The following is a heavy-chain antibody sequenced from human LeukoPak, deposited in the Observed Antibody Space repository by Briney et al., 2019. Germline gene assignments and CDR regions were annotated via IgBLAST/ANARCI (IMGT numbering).Heavy chain of an antibody. Sequence: GGSLRLSCAASGFTFSTYTMNWVRQAPGKGLEWVSSITSRSDIYYADSVRGRFTISRDNAKNSLYLQMNSPRAEDTAVYHCARDLAPEDNWGQGTLVTVSS. V-gene: IGHV3-21*01. CDR1: GFTFSTYT. J-gene: IGHJ4*02. D-gene: IGHD1-14*01. CDR3: ARDLAPEDN. CDR2: ITSRSDI.